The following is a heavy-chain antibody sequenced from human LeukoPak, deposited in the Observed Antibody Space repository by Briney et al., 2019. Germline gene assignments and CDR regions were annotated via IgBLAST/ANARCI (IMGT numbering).Heavy chain of an antibody. J-gene: IGHJ3*01. V-gene: IGHV3-33*01. CDR3: ARDDTLPDNGLDA. CDR1: GFSFSSHG. Sequence: QPGGSLRLSCAASGFSFSSHGMHWVRQAPGKGLEWLAVIGSDGSRDCYADSVRGRLTISRDNSKNMLFLQVNSLRVEDSAVYFCARDDTLPDNGLDAWGQGTMVTVSS. CDR2: IGSDGSRD. D-gene: IGHD2-8*01.